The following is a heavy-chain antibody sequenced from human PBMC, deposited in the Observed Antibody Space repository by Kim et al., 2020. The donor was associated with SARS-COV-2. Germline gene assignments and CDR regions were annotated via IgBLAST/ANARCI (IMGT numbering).Heavy chain of an antibody. CDR3: ARGLGFGELIWFDP. D-gene: IGHD3-10*01. CDR2: INHSGST. J-gene: IGHJ5*02. V-gene: IGHV4-34*01. CDR1: GGSFSGYY. Sequence: SETLSLTCAVYGGSFSGYYWSWIRQPPGKGLEWIGEINHSGSTNYNPSLKSRVTISVDTSKNQFSLKLSSVTAADTAVYYCARGLGFGELIWFDPWGQGTLVTVSS.